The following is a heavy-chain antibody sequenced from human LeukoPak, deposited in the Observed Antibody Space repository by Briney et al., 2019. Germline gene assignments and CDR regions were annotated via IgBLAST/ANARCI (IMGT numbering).Heavy chain of an antibody. CDR1: GGSISSSSYY. CDR2: IYYSGST. V-gene: IGHV4-39*07. J-gene: IGHJ4*02. Sequence: SETLSLTCTVSGGSISSSSYYWGWIRKPPGKGLEWSGSIYYSGSTYYNPSLKSRVTISVDTSKNQFSLKLSSVTAADTAVYYCARGSRDIVATIRFDYWGQGTLVTVSS. D-gene: IGHD5-12*01. CDR3: ARGSRDIVATIRFDY.